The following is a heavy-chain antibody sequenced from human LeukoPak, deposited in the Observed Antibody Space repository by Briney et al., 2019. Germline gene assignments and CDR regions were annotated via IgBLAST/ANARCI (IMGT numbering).Heavy chain of an antibody. J-gene: IGHJ6*02. Sequence: GASVKVSCKASGYTFISYDINWVRQATGQGLEWMGWINPNSGGTNYAQKFQGWVTMTRDTSISTAYMELSRLRSDDTAVYYCARGDPYYYYGMDVWGQGTTVTVSS. CDR1: GYTFISYD. D-gene: IGHD5-24*01. CDR2: INPNSGGT. CDR3: ARGDPYYYYGMDV. V-gene: IGHV1-2*04.